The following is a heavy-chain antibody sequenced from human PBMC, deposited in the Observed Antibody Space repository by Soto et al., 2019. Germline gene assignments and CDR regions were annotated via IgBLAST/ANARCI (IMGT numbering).Heavy chain of an antibody. CDR2: ISAYNGNT. D-gene: IGHD1-26*01. CDR3: ARDLGNYYDIYDAFDI. CDR1: GYTFTSYG. Sequence: QVQLVQSGAEVKKPGASVKVSCKASGYTFTSYGISWVRQAPGQGLAWLGWISAYNGNTNYAQKLQGILTMTTDTPPSTAYMELRSLRSDATAVYYCARDLGNYYDIYDAFDIWGQGTMVTVSS. J-gene: IGHJ3*02. V-gene: IGHV1-18*01.